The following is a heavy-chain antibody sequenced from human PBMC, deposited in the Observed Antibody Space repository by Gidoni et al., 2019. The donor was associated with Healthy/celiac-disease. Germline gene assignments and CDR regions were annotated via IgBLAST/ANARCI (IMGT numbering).Heavy chain of an antibody. CDR2: IIPIFGTA. D-gene: IGHD4-17*01. V-gene: IGHV1-69*01. CDR3: ARFRVVYGDYEVYYYYYGMDV. J-gene: IGHJ6*02. Sequence: MGGIIPIFGTANYAQKFQGRVTITADESTSTAYMELSSLRSEDTAVYYCARFRVVYGDYEVYYYYYGMDVWGQGTTVTVSS.